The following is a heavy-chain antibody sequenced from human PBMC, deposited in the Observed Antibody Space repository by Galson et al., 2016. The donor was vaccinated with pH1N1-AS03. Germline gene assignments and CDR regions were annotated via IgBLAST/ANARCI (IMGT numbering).Heavy chain of an antibody. J-gene: IGHJ4*02. CDR3: ARFTMGAFDY. D-gene: IGHD3-3*01. CDR2: IYTSGST. V-gene: IGHV4-61*02. CDR1: GASISSGSYY. Sequence: TLSLTCPVSGASISSGSYYWSWIRQPAGKGLECIGRIYTSGSTYYNPSLKSRVTISVDTSKNQFPLKLSSLTAADTAMYYCARFTMGAFDYWGQGTLVTVSS.